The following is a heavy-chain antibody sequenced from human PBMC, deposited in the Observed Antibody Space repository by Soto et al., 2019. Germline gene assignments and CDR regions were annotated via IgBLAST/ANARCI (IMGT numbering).Heavy chain of an antibody. V-gene: IGHV3-30*18. CDR1: GFTFSSYG. J-gene: IGHJ4*02. CDR3: AKDEGPSVLDY. Sequence: QVQLVESGGGVVQPGRSLRLSCAASGFTFSSYGMHWVRQAPGKGLEWVAVISYDGSNKYYADSVKGRFTISRDNSKNTLYLQMNSLRAEDTAVYYCAKDEGPSVLDYWGQGTLVTVSS. CDR2: ISYDGSNK.